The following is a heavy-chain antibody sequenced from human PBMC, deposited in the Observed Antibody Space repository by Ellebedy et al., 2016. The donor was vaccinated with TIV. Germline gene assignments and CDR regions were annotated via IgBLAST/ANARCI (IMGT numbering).Heavy chain of an antibody. D-gene: IGHD3-22*01. CDR1: GFTFSSYG. CDR2: ISNDGSNK. V-gene: IGHV3-30*18. CDR3: AKGADYYDSSIDF. Sequence: GESLKISCAASGFTFSSYGMHWVRQAPGKGLDWVSFISNDGSNKYYADSVKGRFTISRDNSKKTLYLQMNSLRAEDTAVYYCAKGADYYDSSIDFWGQGTLVTVSS. J-gene: IGHJ4*02.